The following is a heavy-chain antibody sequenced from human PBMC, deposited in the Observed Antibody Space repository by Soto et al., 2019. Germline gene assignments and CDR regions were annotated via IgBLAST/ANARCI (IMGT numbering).Heavy chain of an antibody. D-gene: IGHD5-18*01. Sequence: DVQLVESGGGLVQPGESLRLSCTASGITFSSYSMNWVRQAPGKGLEWLSYISSSKTTYADSVKGRFTISRDNAKNSVYLQMDSLRDEDTAVYYCVVDQGVHTTMVHGNYWGRGTRVTVSS. CDR3: VVDQGVHTTMVHGNY. CDR2: ISSSKTT. V-gene: IGHV3-48*02. CDR1: GITFSSYS. J-gene: IGHJ4*02.